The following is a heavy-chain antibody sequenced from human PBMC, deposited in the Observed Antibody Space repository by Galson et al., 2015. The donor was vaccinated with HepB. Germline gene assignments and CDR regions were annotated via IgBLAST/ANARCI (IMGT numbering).Heavy chain of an antibody. V-gene: IGHV3-30*04. CDR1: GFTFSGYA. CDR2: ISNDGSNR. J-gene: IGHJ4*02. CDR3: ASHIY. Sequence: SLRLSCAASGFTFSGYAMHWVRQAPGKGLEWVAVISNDGSNRYYADSVKGRFTISRDNSKNTLYMQMNSRRAEETAVYYCASHIYWGQGTLVTVSS.